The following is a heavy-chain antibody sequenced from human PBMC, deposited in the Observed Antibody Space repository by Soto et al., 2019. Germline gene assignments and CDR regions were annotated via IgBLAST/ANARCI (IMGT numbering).Heavy chain of an antibody. Sequence: QVQLVQSGAEVKKPGSSVKVSCTASGGASSTYTISWLRQTPGQGLEWMGRIIPMFGIAKYPQKFQDRLTITADRSSHTAYMELGSLRSDDTVVYYCARGTPVPTYFSDSWGQGTLLTVSS. CDR1: GGASSTYT. CDR2: IIPMFGIA. D-gene: IGHD4-17*01. V-gene: IGHV1-69*02. J-gene: IGHJ4*02. CDR3: ARGTPVPTYFSDS.